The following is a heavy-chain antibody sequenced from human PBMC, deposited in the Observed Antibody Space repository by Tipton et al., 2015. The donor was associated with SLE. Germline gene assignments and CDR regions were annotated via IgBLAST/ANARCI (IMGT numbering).Heavy chain of an antibody. CDR2: IYYTGTTT. D-gene: IGHD5-18*01. CDR1: GYSISSGYY. V-gene: IGHV4-38-2*01. Sequence: TLSLTCSVSGYSISSGYYWGWIRQPPGRGLEWIGSIYYTGTTTYYNSFFKSRVTMSVDTSKNQFSLRLTSVMAADSAVYYCARLHGYSYGLNWFDPWGQGTLISVSS. CDR3: ARLHGYSYGLNWFDP. J-gene: IGHJ5*02.